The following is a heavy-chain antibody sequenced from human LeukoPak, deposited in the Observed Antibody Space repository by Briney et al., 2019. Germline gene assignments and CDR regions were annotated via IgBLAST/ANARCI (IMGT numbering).Heavy chain of an antibody. CDR1: GFTFSSYS. CDR2: ISSSSTAI. CDR3: TMKGGYNYAFNY. D-gene: IGHD5-18*01. J-gene: IGHJ4*02. Sequence: HPGGSLRLSCAASGFTFSSYSMNWVRQAPGKGLEWVSNISSSSTAIYYADSVRGRFTISRDNAKNSLYLQMNSLRAEDTAVYYCTMKGGYNYAFNYWGQGTLVTVSP. V-gene: IGHV3-48*01.